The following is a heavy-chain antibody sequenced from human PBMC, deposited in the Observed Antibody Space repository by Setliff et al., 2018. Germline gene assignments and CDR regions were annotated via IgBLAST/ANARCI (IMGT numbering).Heavy chain of an antibody. CDR3: ARDGGGPYYYDSSGYRAAFDI. CDR2: ISSSSSTI. D-gene: IGHD3-22*01. CDR1: GFTFSRYW. Sequence: PGGSLRLSCAASGFTFSRYWMSWVRQAPGKGLEWVSYISSSSSTIYYADSVKGRFTISRDNAKNSLYLQMNSLRAEDTAVYYCARDGGGPYYYDSSGYRAAFDIWGQGTMVTVSS. V-gene: IGHV3-48*01. J-gene: IGHJ3*02.